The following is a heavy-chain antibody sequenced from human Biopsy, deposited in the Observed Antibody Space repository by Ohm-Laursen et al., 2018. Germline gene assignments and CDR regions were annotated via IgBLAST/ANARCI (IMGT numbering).Heavy chain of an antibody. V-gene: IGHV4-59*08. Sequence: TLSLTCAVSGGLNSSFHWSWMPQPPGKGLMWLGYIYYTGSTNYNPSLKSRVTISADKSLNHLTLRLTSATAADTAVYYCARHAPSYSGSYWRYFDLWGRGTLVTVSS. D-gene: IGHD1-26*01. CDR3: ARHAPSYSGSYWRYFDL. CDR2: IYYTGST. J-gene: IGHJ2*01. CDR1: GGLNSSFH.